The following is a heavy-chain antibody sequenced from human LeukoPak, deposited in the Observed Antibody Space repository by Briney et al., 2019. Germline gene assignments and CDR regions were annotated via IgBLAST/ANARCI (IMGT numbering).Heavy chain of an antibody. V-gene: IGHV3-30-3*01. D-gene: IGHD2-21*02. CDR1: GFTFSSYA. Sequence: GRSLRLSCAASGFTFSSYAMHWVRQAPGKGLEWVAVISYDGSNKYYADSVKGRFTISRDNSKNTLYLQMNSLRAEDTAVYYCARDYCGGDCYLIHYYYGMDVWGQGTTVTVSS. CDR2: ISYDGSNK. J-gene: IGHJ6*02. CDR3: ARDYCGGDCYLIHYYYGMDV.